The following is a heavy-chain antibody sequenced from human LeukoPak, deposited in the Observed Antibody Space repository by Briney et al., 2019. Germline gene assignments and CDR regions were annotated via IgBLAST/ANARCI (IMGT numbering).Heavy chain of an antibody. CDR3: ARSQYSSSWFH. CDR1: GGSIGGYY. Sequence: PSETLSLTCTVSGGSIGGYYWTWIRQPAGKRLECIGRIYGSGDANYNPSLKSRVTMSLGTSKTHFSLKLSSVTAADTAVYYCARSQYSSSWFHWGQGTLVTVSS. D-gene: IGHD6-13*01. CDR2: IYGSGDA. V-gene: IGHV4-4*07. J-gene: IGHJ4*02.